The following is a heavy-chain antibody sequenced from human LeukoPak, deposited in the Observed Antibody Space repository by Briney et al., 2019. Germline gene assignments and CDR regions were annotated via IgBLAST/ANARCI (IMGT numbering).Heavy chain of an antibody. CDR3: ARGLWFGDENPPYFDY. V-gene: IGHV4-59*08. Sequence: SETLSLTCTVSGGSITNHYWSWIRQPPGKGLEWIGYMYYSGSTNYNPSLKSRVTISVDTSRNQFSLKLSSVTAADTAVYYCARGLWFGDENPPYFDYWGQGILVTVSS. CDR1: GGSITNHY. J-gene: IGHJ4*02. CDR2: MYYSGST. D-gene: IGHD3-10*01.